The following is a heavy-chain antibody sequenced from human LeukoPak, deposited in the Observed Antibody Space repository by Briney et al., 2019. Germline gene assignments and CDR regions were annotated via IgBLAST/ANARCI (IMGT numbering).Heavy chain of an antibody. J-gene: IGHJ4*02. Sequence: SETLSLTCTVSGGSISSGSSYWSWIRQPAGKGLEWIGHIHTTGSTNYNPSLKSRVTISVDASKNQFSLKLSSVTAADTAVYYCARVGSGSFDYWGQGTLVTVSS. CDR2: IHTTGST. CDR1: GGSISSGSSY. V-gene: IGHV4-61*09. D-gene: IGHD6-19*01. CDR3: ARVGSGSFDY.